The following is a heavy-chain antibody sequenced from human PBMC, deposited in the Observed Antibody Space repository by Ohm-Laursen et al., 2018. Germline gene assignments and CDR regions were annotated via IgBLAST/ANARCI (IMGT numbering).Heavy chain of an antibody. CDR2: ISGSGGST. D-gene: IGHD3-22*01. V-gene: IGHV3-23*01. J-gene: IGHJ4*02. Sequence: SLRLSCAASGFTFSSYAMSWVRQAPGKGLEWVSAISGSGGSTYYADSVKGRFTISRDNPKNTLYLQMNSLRAEDTAVYYCAKLVGLSGYSRHDFDYWGQGTLVTVSS. CDR3: AKLVGLSGYSRHDFDY. CDR1: GFTFSSYA.